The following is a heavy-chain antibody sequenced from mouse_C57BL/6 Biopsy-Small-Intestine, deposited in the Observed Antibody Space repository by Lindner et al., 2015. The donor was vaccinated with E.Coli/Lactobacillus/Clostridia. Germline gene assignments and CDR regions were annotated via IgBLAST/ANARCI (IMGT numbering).Heavy chain of an antibody. V-gene: IGHV1-54*01. J-gene: IGHJ2*01. CDR2: IYPGSGDT. Sequence: VQLQESGAELVRPGTSVKVSCKASGYAFTNYLIEWIRQRPGQGLEWIGVIYPGSGDTKYNEKFRGRATLTADKSSSTAYMQLSRLTSEDSAVYFCTRQGRDYWGRGTTLTVSS. CDR3: TRQGRDY. CDR1: GYAFTNYL.